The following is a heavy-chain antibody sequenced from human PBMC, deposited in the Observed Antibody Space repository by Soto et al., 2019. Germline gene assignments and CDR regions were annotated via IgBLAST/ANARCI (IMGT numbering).Heavy chain of an antibody. V-gene: IGHV1-69*13. J-gene: IGHJ4*02. D-gene: IGHD6-19*01. CDR1: GGTFSSYA. CDR2: IIPIFGTA. CDR3: AFAGYSSGWYGVY. Sequence: SVKVSCKASGGTFSSYAISCVRQAPGQGLEWMGGIIPIFGTANYAQKFQGRVTITADESTSTAYMELSSLRSEDTAVYYCAFAGYSSGWYGVYWGQGTLVTVSS.